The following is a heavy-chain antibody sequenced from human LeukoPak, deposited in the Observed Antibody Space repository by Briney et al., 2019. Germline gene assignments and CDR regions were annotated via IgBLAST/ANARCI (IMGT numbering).Heavy chain of an antibody. D-gene: IGHD6-19*01. CDR3: ARDGLRGGSGWYYFDS. Sequence: GGSLRLSCAASGFTFSNHWMNWVRQAPGRGLEWVSTISSRSSYIYYADSVKGRFTISRDNAKNSLYLQMNSLRAEDTAVYYCARDGLRGGSGWYYFDSWGQGTLVTVSS. V-gene: IGHV3-21*01. CDR1: GFTFSNHW. J-gene: IGHJ4*02. CDR2: ISSRSSYI.